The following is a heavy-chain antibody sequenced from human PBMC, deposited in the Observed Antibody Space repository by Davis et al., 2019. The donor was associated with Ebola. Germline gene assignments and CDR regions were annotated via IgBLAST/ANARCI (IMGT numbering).Heavy chain of an antibody. CDR1: GYTFTSYD. D-gene: IGHD6-13*01. Sequence: AASVKVSCKASGYTFTSYDIDWVRQATGQGLEWMGWMNPNSGNTGYAQKFQGRVTMTRNTSISTAYMGLSSLRSEDTAVYYCARGQLGSSWYFFADYWGQGTLVTVSS. V-gene: IGHV1-8*01. CDR3: ARGQLGSSWYFFADY. CDR2: MNPNSGNT. J-gene: IGHJ4*02.